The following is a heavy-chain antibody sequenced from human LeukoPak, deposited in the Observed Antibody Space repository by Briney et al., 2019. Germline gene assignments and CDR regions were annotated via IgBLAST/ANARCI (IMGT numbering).Heavy chain of an antibody. CDR3: ARVPGWGYSSPQDY. CDR2: ISSSGSTI. D-gene: IGHD5-18*01. V-gene: IGHV3-11*04. CDR1: GFTFSDYY. J-gene: IGHJ4*02. Sequence: NTGGSLRLSCAASGFTFSDYYMSRIRQAPGKGLEWVSYISSSGSTIYYADSVKGRFTISRDNAKNSLYLQMNSLRAEDTAVYYCARVPGWGYSSPQDYWGQGTLVAVSS.